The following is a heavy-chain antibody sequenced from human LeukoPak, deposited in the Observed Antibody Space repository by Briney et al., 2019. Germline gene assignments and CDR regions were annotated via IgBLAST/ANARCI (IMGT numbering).Heavy chain of an antibody. CDR2: ISYDGSNK. J-gene: IGHJ4*02. V-gene: IGHV3-30-3*01. CDR1: GFTFSSYA. CDR3: AREAPKTGYSFDY. D-gene: IGHD3-9*01. Sequence: PGGSLRLSCAASGFTFSSYAMHWVRQAPGKGLEWVAVISYDGSNKYYADSVKGRFTISRDNSKNTLYLQMNSLRAEDTAVYYCAREAPKTGYSFDYWGQGTLVTVSS.